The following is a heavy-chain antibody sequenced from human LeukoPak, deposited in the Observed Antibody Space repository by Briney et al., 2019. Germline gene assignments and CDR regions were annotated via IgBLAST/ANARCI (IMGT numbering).Heavy chain of an antibody. V-gene: IGHV4-59*08. D-gene: IGHD6-19*01. CDR3: ARLPIAVAAYYFDY. CDR1: GDSISSYY. Sequence: PSETLSLTCSVSGDSISSYYWSWIRQPPGKGLEWIGYVYNTDGTNYNPSLKNRVTMSVDTSKNQFSLKLSSVTAADTAVYYCARLPIAVAAYYFDYWGQGTLVSVSS. CDR2: VYNTDGT. J-gene: IGHJ4*02.